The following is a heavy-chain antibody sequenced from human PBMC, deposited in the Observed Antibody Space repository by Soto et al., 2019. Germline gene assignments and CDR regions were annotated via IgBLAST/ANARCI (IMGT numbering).Heavy chain of an antibody. V-gene: IGHV1-69*02. D-gene: IGHD3-22*01. CDR3: ARVPYYYDSSSYRELDP. CDR1: GGTFSSYT. J-gene: IGHJ5*02. CDR2: IIPILGIA. Sequence: GASVKLSWKASGGTFSSYTISWVRQAPEQGLEWMGRIIPILGIANYAQKFQGRVTITADKSTSTAYMELSSLRSEDTAVYYCARVPYYYDSSSYRELDPWGPGILIT.